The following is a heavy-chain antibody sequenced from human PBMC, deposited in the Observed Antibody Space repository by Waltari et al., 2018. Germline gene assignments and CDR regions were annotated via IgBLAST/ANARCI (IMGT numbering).Heavy chain of an antibody. V-gene: IGHV4-38-2*01. CDR3: ARLWFGELSGADY. Sequence: QVQLQESGPGLVKPSETLSLTCAVSGYSISSGYYRGWIRQPPGKGLEWVGSIYHSGSAYYNPSLKSRVTISVDTSKNHFSLKLTSVTASDTAVYYCARLWFGELSGADYWGQGILVTVSS. CDR1: GYSISSGYY. CDR2: IYHSGSA. D-gene: IGHD3-10*01. J-gene: IGHJ4*02.